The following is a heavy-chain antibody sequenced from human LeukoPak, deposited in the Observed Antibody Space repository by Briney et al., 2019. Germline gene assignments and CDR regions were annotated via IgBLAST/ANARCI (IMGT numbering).Heavy chain of an antibody. Sequence: SETLSLTCTVSGGSISSYYWSWIRQPPGKGLEWIGYIYYSGSTNYNPSLKSRVTISVDTSKNQFSLKLSSVTAADTAVYYCARHPKQYYYYYMDVWGKGTTVTVSS. CDR3: ARHPKQYYYYYMDV. V-gene: IGHV4-59*01. J-gene: IGHJ6*03. CDR1: GGSISSYY. CDR2: IYYSGST.